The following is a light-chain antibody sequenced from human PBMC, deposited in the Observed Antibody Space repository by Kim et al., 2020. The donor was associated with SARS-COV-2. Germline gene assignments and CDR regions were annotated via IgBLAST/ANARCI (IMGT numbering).Light chain of an antibody. CDR1: QSVISNY. CDR2: HTS. V-gene: IGKV3-20*01. J-gene: IGKJ1*01. Sequence: ETVLTQSPGTLSLSPGERATLSCRASQSVISNYLAWYQQKPGQAPRLLMYHTSTRATGIPDRFSGSGSGTDFTLTISRLEPEDFAVYCCQQGGNAPLTFGQGTKVDIK. CDR3: QQGGNAPLT.